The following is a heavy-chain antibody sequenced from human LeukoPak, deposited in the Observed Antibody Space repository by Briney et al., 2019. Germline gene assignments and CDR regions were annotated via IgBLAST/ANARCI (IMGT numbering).Heavy chain of an antibody. J-gene: IGHJ6*03. V-gene: IGHV1-8*03. D-gene: IGHD3-3*01. CDR1: GCTFTSYD. CDR3: ARGLRIFGVVGATYYYYMDV. CDR2: MNPNSGNT. Sequence: ASVKVSCKASGCTFTSYDINWVRQATGQGLEWMGWMNPNSGNTGYAQKFQGRVTITRNTSIGTAYMELSSLRSEDTAVYYCARGLRIFGVVGATYYYYMDVWGKGTTVTVSS.